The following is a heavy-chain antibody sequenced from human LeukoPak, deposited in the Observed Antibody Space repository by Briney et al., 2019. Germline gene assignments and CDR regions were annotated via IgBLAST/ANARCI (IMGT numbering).Heavy chain of an antibody. D-gene: IGHD6-19*01. J-gene: IGHJ4*02. Sequence: GGSLRLSCAASGFTFSSCAMSWVRQAPGKGLEWVGFIRSKLYGGTTEYAASVKGRFTISRDDSNSIAYLQMNSLKIEDTAVYYCTRDPAVTGTLHYFDYWGQGTLVTVSS. CDR2: IRSKLYGGTT. CDR3: TRDPAVTGTLHYFDY. V-gene: IGHV3-49*04. CDR1: GFTFSSCA.